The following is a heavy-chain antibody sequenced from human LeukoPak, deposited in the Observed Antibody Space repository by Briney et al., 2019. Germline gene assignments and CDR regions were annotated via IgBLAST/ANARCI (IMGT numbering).Heavy chain of an antibody. Sequence: SETLSLTCGVYGGSFSGYYWTWIRQSPGKGLEWIGEINYVGSINYNPSLKSRVTISVDTSENQFSLKLSSVAAADTAVYFCARGLYIAVAGWGPWELPPAGHDYWGQGTLVTVSS. CDR3: ARGLYIAVAGWGPWELPPAGHDY. D-gene: IGHD6-19*01. V-gene: IGHV4-34*01. CDR1: GGSFSGYY. J-gene: IGHJ4*02. CDR2: INYVGSI.